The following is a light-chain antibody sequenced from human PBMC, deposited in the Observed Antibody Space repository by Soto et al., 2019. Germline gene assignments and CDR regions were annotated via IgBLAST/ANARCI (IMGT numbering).Light chain of an antibody. CDR1: QSISNH. Sequence: DIQMTHSPSSLSASGGYRFSITCRASQSISNHLVWYERKPGKAPKILIYVASSLESGVPSRFSGSGSGTDFTLTISSLKPEDFATYYCQQSYTSHRTFGQGTKVDIK. CDR3: QQSYTSHRT. CDR2: VAS. V-gene: IGKV1-39*01. J-gene: IGKJ2*01.